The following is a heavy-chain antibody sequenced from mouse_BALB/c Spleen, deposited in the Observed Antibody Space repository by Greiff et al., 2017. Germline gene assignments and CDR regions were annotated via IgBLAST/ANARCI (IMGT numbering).Heavy chain of an antibody. V-gene: IGHV1-63*02. CDR3: ARITTASYYFDY. Sequence: QVQLQQSGAELVRPGASVKISCKASGYTFTNYWLGWVKQRPGHGLEWIGDIYPGGGYTNYNEKFKGKATLTADTSSSTAYMQLSSLTSEDSAVYCCARITTASYYFDYWGQGTTLTVSS. D-gene: IGHD1-2*01. CDR1: GYTFTNYW. J-gene: IGHJ2*01. CDR2: IYPGGGYT.